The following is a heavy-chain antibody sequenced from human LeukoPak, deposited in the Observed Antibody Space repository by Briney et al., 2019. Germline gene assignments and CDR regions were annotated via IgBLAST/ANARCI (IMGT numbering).Heavy chain of an antibody. V-gene: IGHV3-23*01. CDR1: GFTFSSYA. CDR3: AKDPCGDCYIDY. D-gene: IGHD2-21*01. CDR2: ISGSGGST. J-gene: IGHJ4*02. Sequence: GGSLRLSCAASGFTFSSYAMSWVVQAPGKGLEWVSAISGSGGSTYYADSVKGRFTISRDNSKNTLYLQMNSLRAEDTAVYYCAKDPCGDCYIDYWGQGTLVTVSS.